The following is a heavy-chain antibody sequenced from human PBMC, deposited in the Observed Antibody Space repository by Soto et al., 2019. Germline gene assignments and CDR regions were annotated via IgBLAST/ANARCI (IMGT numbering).Heavy chain of an antibody. CDR1: GYTFSRYG. CDR2: ISAYNGNT. J-gene: IGHJ5*02. V-gene: IGHV1-18*01. D-gene: IGHD1-26*01. CDR3: ARASGSSYWFDP. Sequence: GAPVKGSCKASGYTFSRYGISWGRQGPGQGLEWIGWISAYNGNTNYAQKLQGRGTMTTHTSTSTAYMELRSLRSDDTAVYYCARASGSSYWFDPWGQGTLVTVS.